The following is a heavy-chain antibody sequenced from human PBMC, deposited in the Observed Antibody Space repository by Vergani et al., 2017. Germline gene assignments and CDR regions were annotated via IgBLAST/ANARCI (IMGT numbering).Heavy chain of an antibody. CDR2: IKSDGSIT. D-gene: IGHD3-9*01. CDR3: ARARCIETCYMSPWLDS. V-gene: IGHV3-74*03. Sequence: DVHLAESGGGFFQPGGSLRLSCSASGFSFNSYWMHWVRQVPGKGLLWVSRIKSDGSITAYADSVKGRFTISRDNAQNTLYLQMNSLRVEDTGVYYCARARCIETCYMSPWLDSWGQGTLVTVSS. J-gene: IGHJ5*01. CDR1: GFSFNSYW.